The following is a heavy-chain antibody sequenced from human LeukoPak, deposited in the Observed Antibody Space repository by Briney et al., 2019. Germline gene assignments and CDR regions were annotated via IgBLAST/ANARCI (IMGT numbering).Heavy chain of an antibody. Sequence: GRSLRLSCAASGFTFSSYAMHWVRQAPGKGLEWVAVISYDGSNKYYADSVKGRFTISRDNSKNTLYLQMNSLRAEDTAVYYCARDIAAVLEYYFDYWGQGTLVTVSS. CDR3: ARDIAAVLEYYFDY. D-gene: IGHD6-6*01. CDR2: ISYDGSNK. J-gene: IGHJ4*02. CDR1: GFTFSSYA. V-gene: IGHV3-30-3*01.